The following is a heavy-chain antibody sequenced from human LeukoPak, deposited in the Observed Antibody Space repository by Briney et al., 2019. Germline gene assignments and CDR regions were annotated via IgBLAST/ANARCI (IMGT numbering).Heavy chain of an antibody. J-gene: IGHJ3*02. CDR3: ARVGSTDSPHAFDI. CDR2: INSDGRMT. CDR1: GFSFSSYW. Sequence: GGSLRLPCAASGFSFSSYWMDWVRQAPGKGLVWVSGINSDGRMTRYAESVKGRFTISRDNAKNTLYLQMNTLRAEDTAVYYCARVGSTDSPHAFDIWGQGTTVTVSS. V-gene: IGHV3-74*01. D-gene: IGHD2-21*02.